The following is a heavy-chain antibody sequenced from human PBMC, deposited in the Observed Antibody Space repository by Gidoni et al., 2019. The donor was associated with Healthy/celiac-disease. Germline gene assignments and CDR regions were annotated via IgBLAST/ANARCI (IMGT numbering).Heavy chain of an antibody. Sequence: QVQLQESGPGLVKPSGPLSPTCAVHGGSISIRNWWSWVRQPPGKGLEWIGEIYHSGSTNYNPSLKSRVTISVDKSKNQFSLKLSSVTAADTAVYYCARGSITMIVVVGTPDAFDIWGQGTMVTVSS. CDR1: GGSISIRNW. CDR3: ARGSITMIVVVGTPDAFDI. V-gene: IGHV4-4*02. J-gene: IGHJ3*02. D-gene: IGHD3-22*01. CDR2: IYHSGST.